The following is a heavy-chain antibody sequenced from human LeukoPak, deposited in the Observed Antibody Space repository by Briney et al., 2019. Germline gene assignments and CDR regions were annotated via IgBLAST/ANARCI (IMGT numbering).Heavy chain of an antibody. J-gene: IGHJ3*02. CDR2: IKQDGSEK. D-gene: IGHD3-10*01. CDR3: ARGQLLWFGGDAFDI. V-gene: IGHV3-7*01. Sequence: SWIRQPPGKGLEWVANIKQDGSEKYYVDSVKGRFTISRGNAKNSLYLQMNSLRAEDTAVYYCARGQLLWFGGDAFDIWGQGTMVTVSS.